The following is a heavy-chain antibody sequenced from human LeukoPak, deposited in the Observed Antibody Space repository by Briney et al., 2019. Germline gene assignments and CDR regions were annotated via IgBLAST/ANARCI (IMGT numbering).Heavy chain of an antibody. CDR3: ARDETYDYVWGSFRYPFDY. D-gene: IGHD3-16*02. J-gene: IGHJ4*02. V-gene: IGHV3-21*01. CDR2: ISSSSSYI. Sequence: GGSLRLSCAASGFTFSSYSMNWVRQAPGKGLEWVSSISSSSSYIYYADSVKGRFTISRDNAKNSLYLQMNSLRAEDMAVYYCARDETYDYVWGSFRYPFDYWGQGTLVTVSS. CDR1: GFTFSSYS.